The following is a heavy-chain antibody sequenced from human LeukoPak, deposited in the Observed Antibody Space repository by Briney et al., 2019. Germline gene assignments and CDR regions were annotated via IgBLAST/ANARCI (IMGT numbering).Heavy chain of an antibody. CDR1: GYTFTSYG. CDR2: IIPIFGTA. Sequence: PRASVKVSCKASGYTFTSYGISWVRQAPGQGLEWMGGIIPIFGTANYAQKFQGRVTITADESTSTAYMELSSLRSEDTAVYYCARPSDTFTYYYGSGSRVMDVWGQGTTVTVSS. D-gene: IGHD3-10*01. J-gene: IGHJ6*02. CDR3: ARPSDTFTYYYGSGSRVMDV. V-gene: IGHV1-69*13.